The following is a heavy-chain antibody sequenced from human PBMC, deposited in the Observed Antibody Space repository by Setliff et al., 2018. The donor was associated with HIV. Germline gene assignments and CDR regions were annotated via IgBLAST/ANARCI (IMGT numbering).Heavy chain of an antibody. Sequence: GASVKVSCKASGYTFTNFAMHWVRQAPGQRLEWMGWINAGNGNTKYSQKFQGRVTITRDTSASTAYMELSSLRSEDTAVYYCARAAITMIVVIANYGMDVWGQGTTVTV. J-gene: IGHJ6*02. CDR3: ARAAITMIVVIANYGMDV. CDR2: INAGNGNT. D-gene: IGHD3-22*01. CDR1: GYTFTNFA. V-gene: IGHV1-3*01.